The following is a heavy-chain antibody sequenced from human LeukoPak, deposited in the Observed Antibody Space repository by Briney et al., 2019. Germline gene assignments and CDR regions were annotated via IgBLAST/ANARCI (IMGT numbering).Heavy chain of an antibody. CDR2: IIPSLCRA. Sequence: GSSVKVSCKASGGTFSSYAISWVRQAPGQGLEWMGGIIPSLCRANYAQKFQGRVTITTDESTSTAYMELSSLRSEDTAVYYCASVTHIVVVTARLYYYGMDVWGQGTTVTVS. J-gene: IGHJ6*02. D-gene: IGHD2-21*02. V-gene: IGHV1-69*05. CDR1: GGTFSSYA. CDR3: ASVTHIVVVTARLYYYGMDV.